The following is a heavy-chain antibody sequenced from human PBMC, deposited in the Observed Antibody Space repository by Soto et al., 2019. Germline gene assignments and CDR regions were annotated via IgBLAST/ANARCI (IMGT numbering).Heavy chain of an antibody. CDR3: AREGGDSSGWYGGYYFDY. V-gene: IGHV3-64*01. Sequence: DVQLVESGGGLVQPGGSLRLSCAASGFTFSSYAMHWVRQAPGKGLEYVSTISTNGGSTYYANSVKGRFTISRDNSKNTLYLQMGSLGAEDMAVYYCAREGGDSSGWYGGYYFDYWGQGTLVTVSS. J-gene: IGHJ4*02. CDR1: GFTFSSYA. D-gene: IGHD6-19*01. CDR2: ISTNGGST.